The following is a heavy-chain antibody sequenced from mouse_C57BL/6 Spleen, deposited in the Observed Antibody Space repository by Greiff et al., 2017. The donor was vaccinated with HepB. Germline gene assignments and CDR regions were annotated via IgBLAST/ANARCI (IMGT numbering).Heavy chain of an antibody. D-gene: IGHD1-1*01. CDR1: GYAFSSSW. V-gene: IGHV1-82*01. Sequence: VQLQQSGPELVKPGASVKISCKASGYAFSSSWMNWVKQRPGKGLEWIGRIYPGDGDTNYNGKFKGKATLTADKSSSTAYMQLSSLTSEDSAVYFCARPSSYYFDYWGQGTTLTVSS. J-gene: IGHJ2*01. CDR2: IYPGDGDT. CDR3: ARPSSYYFDY.